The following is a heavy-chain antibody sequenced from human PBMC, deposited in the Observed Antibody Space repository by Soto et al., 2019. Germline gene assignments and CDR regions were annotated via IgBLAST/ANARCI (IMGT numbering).Heavy chain of an antibody. CDR1: GFTFSSYW. D-gene: IGHD5-12*01. CDR3: AKGVDIVATMGHDY. Sequence: GGSLRLSCAASGFTFSSYWMHWVRQAPGKGLVWVSRINSDGSSTSYADSVKGRFTISRDNAKNTLYLQMNSLRAEDTAVYYCAKGVDIVATMGHDYWGQGTLVTVSS. CDR2: INSDGSST. V-gene: IGHV3-74*01. J-gene: IGHJ4*02.